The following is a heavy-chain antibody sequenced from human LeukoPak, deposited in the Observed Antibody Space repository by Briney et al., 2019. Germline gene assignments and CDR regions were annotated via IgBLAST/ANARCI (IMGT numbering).Heavy chain of an antibody. Sequence: ASETLSLTCTVSGGSISNYYWSWIRQPAGKGLEWIGRISTSGNTNYNPSLKSRVTMSVDTSKNQFSLKLTSVTAADTAVYYCATVTDPRYNYFDPWGQGTLVTVSS. CDR3: ATVTDPRYNYFDP. V-gene: IGHV4-4*07. D-gene: IGHD2-21*02. CDR2: ISTSGNT. CDR1: GGSISNYY. J-gene: IGHJ5*02.